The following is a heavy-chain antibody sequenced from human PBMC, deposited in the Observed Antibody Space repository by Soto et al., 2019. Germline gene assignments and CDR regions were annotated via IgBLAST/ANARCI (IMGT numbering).Heavy chain of an antibody. CDR1: GLTFSSYS. D-gene: IGHD3-3*01. CDR3: AGVTYYDFWSGYYPWDYMDV. CDR2: ISSSSSTI. J-gene: IGHJ6*03. V-gene: IGHV3-48*01. Sequence: GGSLRLSCAASGLTFSSYSMNWVRQAPGKGLEWVSYISSSSSTIYYADSVKGRFTISRDNAKNSLYLQMYSLRAEDTAVYYCAGVTYYDFWSGYYPWDYMDVWGKGTTVTVSS.